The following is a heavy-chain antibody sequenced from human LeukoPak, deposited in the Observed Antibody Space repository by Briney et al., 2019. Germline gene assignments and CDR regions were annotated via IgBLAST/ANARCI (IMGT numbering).Heavy chain of an antibody. CDR2: ISTDETIT. J-gene: IGHJ4*01. CDR3: ARDPVLGIPDYFDY. Sequence: GGSLRLSCAASGFTFSTYTMYWVRQAPGEGLEWVACISTDETITYYSGSVQGRFTITRDNSKNTLFLQMNSLRVEDTAVYYCARDPVLGIPDYFDYWGHGTLVTVSS. CDR1: GFTFSTYT. V-gene: IGHV3-30*04. D-gene: IGHD7-27*01.